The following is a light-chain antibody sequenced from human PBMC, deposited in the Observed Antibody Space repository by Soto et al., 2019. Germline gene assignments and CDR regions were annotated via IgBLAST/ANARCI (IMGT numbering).Light chain of an antibody. J-gene: IGLJ2*01. CDR3: SSYTTNKTLL. V-gene: IGLV2-14*01. CDR2: EVS. CDR1: SSDVGAYNF. Sequence: QSALAQPASVSGSPGQSITISCTGTSSDVGAYNFVSWYQQQPGKAPKLIFYEVSNRPPGLSDRFSGSKSGTTASLTISGLQAEDEADYFCSSYTTNKTLLFGGGTK.